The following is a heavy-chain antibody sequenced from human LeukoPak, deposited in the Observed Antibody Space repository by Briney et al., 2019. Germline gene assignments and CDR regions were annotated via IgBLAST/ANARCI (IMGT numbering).Heavy chain of an antibody. CDR1: GYTFTSYY. J-gene: IGHJ3*02. Sequence: ASVKVSCKASGYTFTSYYIHWVRQAPGQGLEWMGLINPRGDYTTYAQNFQGRVTMTRDTSTSTIYMELSSLRSEDTAVYYCARSGYLVVTAYDAFDIWGQGTMVTVSS. CDR3: ARSGYLVVTAYDAFDI. CDR2: INPRGDYT. D-gene: IGHD2-21*02. V-gene: IGHV1-46*01.